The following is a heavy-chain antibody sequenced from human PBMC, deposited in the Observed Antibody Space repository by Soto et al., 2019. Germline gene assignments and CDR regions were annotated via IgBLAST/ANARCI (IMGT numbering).Heavy chain of an antibody. CDR3: AREGSSTDCYYHGMEV. CDR2: IIPIFGTA. J-gene: IGHJ6*01. CDR1: GGTFSSYA. D-gene: IGHD6-13*01. Sequence: SVKVSCKASGGTFSSYAISWVRQAPGQGLEWMGGIIPIFGTANYAQKFQGRVTITADESASTVYMEPSSLRSEDTAVYYCAREGSSTDCYYHGMEVWGKGTRVTASS. V-gene: IGHV1-69*13.